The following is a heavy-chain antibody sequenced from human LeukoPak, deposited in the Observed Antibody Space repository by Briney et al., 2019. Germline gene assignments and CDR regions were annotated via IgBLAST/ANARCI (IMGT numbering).Heavy chain of an antibody. CDR1: GYTFTSYD. D-gene: IGHD3-16*01. Sequence: ASVKVSCKASGYTFTSYDINWVRQAPGQGLEWMGGIIPIFGTANYAQKFQGRVTITTDESTSTAYMELSSLRSEDTAVYYCAGAAKSLGEVFAFDTWGQGTMVTVSS. V-gene: IGHV1-69*05. CDR3: AGAAKSLGEVFAFDT. J-gene: IGHJ3*02. CDR2: IIPIFGTA.